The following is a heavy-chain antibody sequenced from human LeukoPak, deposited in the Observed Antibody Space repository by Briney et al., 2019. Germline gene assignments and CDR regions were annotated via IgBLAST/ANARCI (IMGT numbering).Heavy chain of an antibody. Sequence: PSETLSLTCAVSGGSISSGGYSWSWIRQPPGKGLEWIGYIYHSGSTYYNPSLKSRVTISVDRSKNQFSLKLSSVTAADTAVYYCARARNDYGGNVGFDYWGQGTLVTVSS. V-gene: IGHV4-30-2*01. CDR2: IYHSGST. D-gene: IGHD4-23*01. J-gene: IGHJ4*02. CDR3: ARARNDYGGNVGFDY. CDR1: GGSISSGGYS.